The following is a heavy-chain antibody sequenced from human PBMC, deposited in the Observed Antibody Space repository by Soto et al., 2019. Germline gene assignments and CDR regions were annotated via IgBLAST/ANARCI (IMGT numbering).Heavy chain of an antibody. CDR3: ARVQGSSDGAFDI. CDR2: ISSSSTI. V-gene: IGHV3-48*01. CDR1: GFTFSSYS. J-gene: IGHJ3*02. D-gene: IGHD6-6*01. Sequence: GGSLRLSCAASGFTFSSYSMNWVRQAPGKGLEWVSYISSSSTIYYADSVKGRFTISRDNAKNSLYLQMNSLRAEDTAVYYCARVQGSSDGAFDIWGQGTMVTVSS.